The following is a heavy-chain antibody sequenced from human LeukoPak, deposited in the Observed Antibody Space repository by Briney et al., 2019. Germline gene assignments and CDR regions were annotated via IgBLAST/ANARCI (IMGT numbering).Heavy chain of an antibody. Sequence: GGSLRLSCAAPGFTFSSYAMSWVRQAPGKGLEWVSAISGSGGSTYYADSVKSRFTISRDNSKNTLYLQMNSLRAEDTAVYYCAKDRGRGYCSSTSCRSPTGAFDIWGQGTMVTVSS. D-gene: IGHD2-2*01. CDR2: ISGSGGST. J-gene: IGHJ3*02. V-gene: IGHV3-23*01. CDR3: AKDRGRGYCSSTSCRSPTGAFDI. CDR1: GFTFSSYA.